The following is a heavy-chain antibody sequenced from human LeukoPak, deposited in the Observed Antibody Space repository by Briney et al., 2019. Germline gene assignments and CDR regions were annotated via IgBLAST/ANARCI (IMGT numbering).Heavy chain of an antibody. Sequence: PGGSLRLSCAASGFTFSSYSMNWVRQAPGKGLEWVSSISSSSSYIYYADSVKGRFTISRDNAKNSLYLQMNSLRAEDTAVYYCARTGALNWNYYYYYHMDVWGKGTTVTVSS. V-gene: IGHV3-21*01. CDR1: GFTFSSYS. D-gene: IGHD1-1*01. CDR3: ARTGALNWNYYYYYHMDV. CDR2: ISSSSSYI. J-gene: IGHJ6*03.